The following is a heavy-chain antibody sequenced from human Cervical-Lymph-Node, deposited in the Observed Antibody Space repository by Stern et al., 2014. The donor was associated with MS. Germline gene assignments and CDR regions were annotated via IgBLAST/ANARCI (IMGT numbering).Heavy chain of an antibody. J-gene: IGHJ5*01. V-gene: IGHV3-53*04. CDR3: ARDDGTRGLDS. CDR1: GLTVSNNY. Sequence: EVHLVESGGGLVQSGGSLRLSCAASGLTVSNNYMSWVRQAPGKGLEWVSIIHSGGSTYYADSVKGRFTISRHSSENTLYLQMNSLRPEDTAVYFCARDDGTRGLDSWGQGTLVTVSS. CDR2: IHSGGST. D-gene: IGHD1-1*01.